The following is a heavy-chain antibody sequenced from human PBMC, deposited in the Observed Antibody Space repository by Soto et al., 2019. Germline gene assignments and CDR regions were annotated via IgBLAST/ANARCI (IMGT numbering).Heavy chain of an antibody. V-gene: IGHV4-30-4*01. J-gene: IGHJ4*02. D-gene: IGHD6-19*01. CDR1: GGSISSGDYY. CDR3: AREPVAGKIFDY. CDR2: IYYSGST. Sequence: SETLSLTCTVSGGSISSGDYYWSWIRQPPGKGLEWIGYIYYSGSTYYNPSLKSRVTISVDTSKNQFSLKLSSVTAADTAVYYCAREPVAGKIFDYWGQGTLVTVSS.